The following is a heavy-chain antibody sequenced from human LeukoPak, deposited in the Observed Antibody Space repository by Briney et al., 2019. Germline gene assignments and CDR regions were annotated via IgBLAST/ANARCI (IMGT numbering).Heavy chain of an antibody. J-gene: IGHJ5*02. Sequence: SVKVSCKASGGTFSSSAISWVRQAPGQGLESMGGSIPIFGTANYAQKFQGRVTITTDESTSTAYMELSSLRSEDTAVYYCARDKNGYCSSTGCYIRAGWFDLWGQGTLVTVSS. CDR2: SIPIFGTA. CDR3: ARDKNGYCSSTGCYIRAGWFDL. D-gene: IGHD2-2*02. CDR1: GGTFSSSA. V-gene: IGHV1-69*05.